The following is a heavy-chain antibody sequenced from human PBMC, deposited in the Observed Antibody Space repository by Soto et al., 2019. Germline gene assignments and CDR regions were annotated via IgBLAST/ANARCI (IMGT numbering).Heavy chain of an antibody. V-gene: IGHV3-30*18. D-gene: IGHD6-13*01. Sequence: PXEALRLSSADSGFTFSNYGMHWVRQALGKGLEWVAVISYDGSNEYYVDSVKGRFTISRDNSRNTLYLQMNSLRAEDTAVYYCAKVVHSSTWYRYFDYWGQGTLVTVSS. CDR3: AKVVHSSTWYRYFDY. CDR2: ISYDGSNE. J-gene: IGHJ4*02. CDR1: GFTFSNYG.